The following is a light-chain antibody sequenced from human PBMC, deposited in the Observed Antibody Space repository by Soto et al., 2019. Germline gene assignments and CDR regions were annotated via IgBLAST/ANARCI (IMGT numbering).Light chain of an antibody. CDR3: AAWDDSLNGLV. CDR2: NNN. V-gene: IGLV1-44*01. Sequence: QAVVTQPPSASGTPGQRVTISCSGSSSNIGSNTVNWYQQLPGTAPKLLIYNNNQRPSGVPDRFSDSKSGTSASLAISGLQSEDEADYYWAAWDDSLNGLVFGTGTKLTVL. J-gene: IGLJ1*01. CDR1: SSNIGSNT.